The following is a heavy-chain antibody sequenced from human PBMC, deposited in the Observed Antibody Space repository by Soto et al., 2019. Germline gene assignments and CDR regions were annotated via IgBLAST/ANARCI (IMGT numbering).Heavy chain of an antibody. CDR1: GYNFAGYW. Sequence: GESLKISCKGSGYNFAGYWIAWVRQMPGKGLELMGIIYPRDSDTRYLPSFQGQVTIPADKSISSAYLQWSSLRASDTAMYYCARGGVSTRTFDYWGQGTTVTVSS. V-gene: IGHV5-51*01. J-gene: IGHJ4*02. CDR2: IYPRDSDT. D-gene: IGHD1-1*01. CDR3: ARGGVSTRTFDY.